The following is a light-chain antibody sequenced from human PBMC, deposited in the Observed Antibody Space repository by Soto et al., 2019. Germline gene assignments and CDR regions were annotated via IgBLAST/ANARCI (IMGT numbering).Light chain of an antibody. V-gene: IGLV1-47*01. Sequence: QSVLTQPPSASGTPGQMVTISCSGSSSNIGTKYVYWYQQLPGTAPKLLIYVNNQRPSGVPDRFSGSKSGTSASLAISGLRSDDEADYYCAAWDGSLSAWVFGGGTKLTVL. J-gene: IGLJ3*02. CDR3: AAWDGSLSAWV. CDR2: VNN. CDR1: SSNIGTKY.